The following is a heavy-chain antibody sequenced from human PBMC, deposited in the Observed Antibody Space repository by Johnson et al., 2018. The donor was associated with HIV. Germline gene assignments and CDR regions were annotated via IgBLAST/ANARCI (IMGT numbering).Heavy chain of an antibody. D-gene: IGHD2-15*01. CDR3: ARSQVAATSEGAFDI. CDR2: IWYDGSQK. Sequence: QVQLVESGGGLIQPGGSLRLSCAASGFTVSSNYMSWVRQAPGKGLEWVAVIWYDGSQKYYTDSVKGRFTISRDNSKNTLYLQMNSLRAEDTAVYYCARSQVAATSEGAFDIWGQGTMVTVSS. J-gene: IGHJ3*02. V-gene: IGHV3-33*08. CDR1: GFTVSSNY.